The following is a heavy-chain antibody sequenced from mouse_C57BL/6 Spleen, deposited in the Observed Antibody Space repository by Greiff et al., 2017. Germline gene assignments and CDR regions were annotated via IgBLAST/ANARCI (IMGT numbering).Heavy chain of an antibody. CDR3: ARRLGRPSFDY. CDR1: DYTFTSYW. CDR2: IDPSDSYT. Sequence: QVQLQQPGAELVKPGASVKLSCKASDYTFTSYWMQWVKQRPGQGLEWIGEIDPSDSYTNYNQKFKGKATLTVDTSSSTAYMQLSSLTSEDSAVYYCARRLGRPSFDYWGQGTTLTVSS. V-gene: IGHV1-50*01. D-gene: IGHD4-1*01. J-gene: IGHJ2*01.